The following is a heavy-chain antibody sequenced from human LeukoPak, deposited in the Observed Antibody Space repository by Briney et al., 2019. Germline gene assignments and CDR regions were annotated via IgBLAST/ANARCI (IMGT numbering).Heavy chain of an antibody. Sequence: GGSLRLSCAASGFTFSSYSMNWVRQAPGKGLEWVSSVSSSSSYIYYADSVKGRFTISRDNAKNSLYLQMNSLRAEDTAAYYCARDLYGDYPWDYWGQGTLVTVSS. D-gene: IGHD4-17*01. CDR2: VSSSSSYI. V-gene: IGHV3-21*01. CDR3: ARDLYGDYPWDY. CDR1: GFTFSSYS. J-gene: IGHJ4*02.